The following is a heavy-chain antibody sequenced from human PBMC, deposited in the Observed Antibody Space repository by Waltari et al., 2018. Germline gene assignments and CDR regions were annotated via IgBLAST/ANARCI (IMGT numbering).Heavy chain of an antibody. CDR2: ISGSGSAK. J-gene: IGHJ5*02. CDR3: ARLPHDSQPGP. V-gene: IGHV3-48*03. Sequence: EVQLVESGGGVVLPGGSLRLSCAAAGFTFVNNGLNWVRQAPGKGLEWVSFISGSGSAKNYADSVKGRFTISRDNARNSLFLQMDSLRAEDTAVYYCARLPHDSQPGPWGQGTLVTVSS. D-gene: IGHD1-1*01. CDR1: GFTFVNNG.